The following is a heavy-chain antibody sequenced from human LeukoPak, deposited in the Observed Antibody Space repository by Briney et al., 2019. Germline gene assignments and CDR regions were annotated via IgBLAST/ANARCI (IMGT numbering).Heavy chain of an antibody. D-gene: IGHD3-10*01. CDR3: ARDALLWFGELSYIDY. V-gene: IGHV1-18*01. J-gene: IGHJ4*02. CDR1: GCTFTSYG. CDR2: ISAYNGNT. Sequence: ASVKVSCKASGCTFTSYGISWVRQAPGQGLEWMGWISAYNGNTNYAQKLQGRVTMTTDTSTSTAYMELRSLRSDDTAVYYCARDALLWFGELSYIDYWGQGTLATVSS.